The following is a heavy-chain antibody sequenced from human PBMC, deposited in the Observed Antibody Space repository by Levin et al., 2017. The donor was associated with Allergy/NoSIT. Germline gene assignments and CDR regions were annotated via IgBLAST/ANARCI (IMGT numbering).Heavy chain of an antibody. D-gene: IGHD3-10*01. V-gene: IGHV3-30*18. Sequence: SCAASGFTFSSYGMHWVRQAPGKGLEWVAVISYDGSNKYYADSVKGRFTISRDNSKNTLYLQMNSLRAEDTAVYYCAKGGGVLWFGDRFDYWGQGTLVTVSS. CDR3: AKGGGVLWFGDRFDY. J-gene: IGHJ4*02. CDR2: ISYDGSNK. CDR1: GFTFSSYG.